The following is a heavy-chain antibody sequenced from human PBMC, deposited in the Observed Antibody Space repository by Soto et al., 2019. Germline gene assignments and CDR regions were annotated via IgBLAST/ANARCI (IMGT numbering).Heavy chain of an antibody. CDR1: GYTFTSYG. CDR2: ISSYNGNT. CDR3: ARGPRYCSSTSCFSGVTWFDP. D-gene: IGHD2-2*01. V-gene: IGHV1-18*04. J-gene: IGHJ5*02. Sequence: ASVKVSFKASGYTFTSYGISWVRHAPGQGLEWMGWISSYNGNTNYAQKVQGRVTMATDSSTSTTYMELRSLRSDDTAVYHCARGPRYCSSTSCFSGVTWFDPWGQGTLVTVSS.